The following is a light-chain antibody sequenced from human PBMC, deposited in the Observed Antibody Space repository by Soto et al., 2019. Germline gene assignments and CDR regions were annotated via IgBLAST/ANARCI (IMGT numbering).Light chain of an antibody. CDR3: QQRYNWPLT. CDR1: QSVSSAY. V-gene: IGKV3D-20*02. J-gene: IGKJ4*01. CDR2: AAS. Sequence: ELVLRQSPGTLSLSPGERATLSCRASQSVSSAYFAWYQQKPGQAPRLLIYAASTRATGIPDRFSGSGSGTDFTLTISGLEPEDFALYYCQQRYNWPLTFGGGTKVDIK.